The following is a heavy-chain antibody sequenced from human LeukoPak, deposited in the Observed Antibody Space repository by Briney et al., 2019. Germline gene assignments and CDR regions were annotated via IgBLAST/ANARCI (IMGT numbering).Heavy chain of an antibody. D-gene: IGHD6-13*01. CDR1: GFTFSSYA. J-gene: IGHJ4*02. CDR2: ISYDGSNK. Sequence: GGSLRLSCAASGFTFSSYAMHWVRQAPGKGLEWVAVISYDGSNKYYADSVKGRFTISRDNSKNTLYLQMNSLRAEDTAVYYCARDTGYSSSWYPGYWGQGTLVTVSS. V-gene: IGHV3-30*04. CDR3: ARDTGYSSSWYPGY.